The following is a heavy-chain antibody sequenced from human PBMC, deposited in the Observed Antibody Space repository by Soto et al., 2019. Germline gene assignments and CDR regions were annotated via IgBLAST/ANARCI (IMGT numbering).Heavy chain of an antibody. CDR3: ASNPHVDTAMANLDY. Sequence: SETLSLTCAVYGGSFSGYYWSWIRQPPGKGLEWIGEINHSGSTNYNPSLKSRVTISVDTSKNQFSLKLSSVTAADTAVYYCASNPHVDTAMANLDYWGQGTLVTVSS. J-gene: IGHJ4*02. CDR2: INHSGST. CDR1: GGSFSGYY. D-gene: IGHD5-18*01. V-gene: IGHV4-34*01.